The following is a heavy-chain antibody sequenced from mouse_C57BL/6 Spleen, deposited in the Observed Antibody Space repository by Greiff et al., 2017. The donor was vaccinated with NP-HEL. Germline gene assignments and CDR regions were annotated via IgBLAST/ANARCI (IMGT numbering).Heavy chain of an antibody. CDR3: ARRNLTTIGAMGY. Sequence: VQLQQPGAELVRPGSSVKLSCKASGYTFTSYWMHWVKQRPIQGLEWIGNIDPSDSETHYNQKFKDKATLTVDKSSSTAYMQLSSLTSEDSAVYYCARRNLTTIGAMGYWGQGTSVTVSS. D-gene: IGHD2-14*01. V-gene: IGHV1-52*01. CDR2: IDPSDSET. CDR1: GYTFTSYW. J-gene: IGHJ4*01.